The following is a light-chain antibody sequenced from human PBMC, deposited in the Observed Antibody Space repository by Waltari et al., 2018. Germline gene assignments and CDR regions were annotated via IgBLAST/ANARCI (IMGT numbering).Light chain of an antibody. CDR1: QSLTKRY. J-gene: IGKJ2*01. Sequence: VLTQSPGTLSLSPGERATLSCRASQSLTKRYLAWYQQKPGQAPRLLIYGASSRAASIPDRFSGSGSVTDFTLTISRLEPEDFAVYYCQQYGSSVLYTFGQGTKLEIK. CDR2: GAS. V-gene: IGKV3-20*01. CDR3: QQYGSSVLYT.